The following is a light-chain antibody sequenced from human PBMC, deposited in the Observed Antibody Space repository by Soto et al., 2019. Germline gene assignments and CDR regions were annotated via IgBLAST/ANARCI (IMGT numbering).Light chain of an antibody. CDR2: EVS. J-gene: IGLJ1*01. V-gene: IGLV2-14*01. Sequence: VLAQPASVSGSPGQSIAISCTGTSSDVGAYNYVSWYQQHPGKAPKLIVHEVSDRPSGVSDRFSGSKSGNTASLTISGLQAEDEADYYCSSYTGAYTLVFGTGTKVTVL. CDR3: SSYTGAYTLV. CDR1: SSDVGAYNY.